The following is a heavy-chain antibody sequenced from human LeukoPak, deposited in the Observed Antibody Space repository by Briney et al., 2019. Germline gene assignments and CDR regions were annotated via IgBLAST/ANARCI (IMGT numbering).Heavy chain of an antibody. CDR3: ARDFSSGRSDYSVAFDI. J-gene: IGHJ3*02. V-gene: IGHV4-4*07. CDR1: GGSISSYF. Sequence: SETLSLTCTVSGGSISSYFLSWIRQPAGKGLEWMGRLHSNGSTYYNPSFMCRVNMPVHTSKHQSSLKLRSVTAADTAVHYCARDFSSGRSDYSVAFDIWGQGTMVTVSS. CDR2: LHSNGST. D-gene: IGHD3-22*01.